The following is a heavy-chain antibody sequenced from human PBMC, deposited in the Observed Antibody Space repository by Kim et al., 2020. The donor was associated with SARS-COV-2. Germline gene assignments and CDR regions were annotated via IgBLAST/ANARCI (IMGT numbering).Heavy chain of an antibody. Sequence: ASVKVSCRTSGYTFTNYHIHWVRQAPGQGLEYMGIISPRGHDTRYSQKFQGRVVVTSDSSTTTVFMELDSLTFDDTALYYCARDLAGGWALDYWGQRTLVIVSS. CDR1: GYTFTNYH. J-gene: IGHJ4*02. V-gene: IGHV1-46*01. D-gene: IGHD6-19*01. CDR2: ISPRGHDT. CDR3: ARDLAGGWALDY.